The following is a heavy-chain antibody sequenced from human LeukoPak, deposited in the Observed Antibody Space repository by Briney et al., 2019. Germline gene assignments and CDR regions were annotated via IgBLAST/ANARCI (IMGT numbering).Heavy chain of an antibody. CDR2: IYPGDSDT. V-gene: IGHV5-51*01. Sequence: GESLKISCKGSGYSFTSYWIGWVRQMPGKGLEWMGIIYPGDSDTRYSPSFQGQVTISADKSISTAHLQWSSLKASDTAMYYCARGFPDIVATVDAFDIWGQGTMVTVSS. CDR3: ARGFPDIVATVDAFDI. D-gene: IGHD5-12*01. CDR1: GYSFTSYW. J-gene: IGHJ3*02.